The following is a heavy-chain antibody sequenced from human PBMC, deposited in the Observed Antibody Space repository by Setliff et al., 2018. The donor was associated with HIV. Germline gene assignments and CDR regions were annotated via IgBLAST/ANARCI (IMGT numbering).Heavy chain of an antibody. CDR3: ARGGGYSSSWYSSSWAYYLDY. CDR1: GFTVSSDY. D-gene: IGHD6-13*01. Sequence: PGGSLRLSCAASGFTVSSDYMTWVRQAPGKGLEWVSVIYRGGSTYYADSVKGRFTISRDNSKNTLYLQMNSLRAEDTAVYYCARGGGYSSSWYSSSWAYYLDYWGQGTLVTVSS. J-gene: IGHJ4*02. V-gene: IGHV3-53*01. CDR2: IYRGGST.